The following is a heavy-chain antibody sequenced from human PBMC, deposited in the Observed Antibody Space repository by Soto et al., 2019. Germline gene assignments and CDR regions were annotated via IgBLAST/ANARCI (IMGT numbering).Heavy chain of an antibody. CDR2: INPSGDSI. Sequence: ASVKVSCKASGYSFSSYYMHWVRQAPGQGLEWMGVINPSGDSITYAQKLQGRVTMTKDTSTSTLLMEVSSLRSEDTAVYFCASDCEFRYWGHGYIVTVSS. CDR1: GYSFSSYY. V-gene: IGHV1-46*01. J-gene: IGHJ4*01. D-gene: IGHD3-10*01. CDR3: ASDCEFRY.